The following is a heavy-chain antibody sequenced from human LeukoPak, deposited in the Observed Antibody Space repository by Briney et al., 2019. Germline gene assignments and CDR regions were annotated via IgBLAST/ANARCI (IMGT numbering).Heavy chain of an antibody. V-gene: IGHV1-8*02. CDR2: MNPNSGNT. Sequence: PWASVKVSCKASGYTFTSYAMHWVRQAPGQRLEWMGWMNPNSGNTGYAQKFQGRVTMTRNTSISTAYMELSSLRSEDTAVYYCARENGGQWLVQQYYYYGMDVWGQGTTVTVSS. D-gene: IGHD6-19*01. J-gene: IGHJ6*02. CDR3: ARENGGQWLVQQYYYYGMDV. CDR1: GYTFTSYA.